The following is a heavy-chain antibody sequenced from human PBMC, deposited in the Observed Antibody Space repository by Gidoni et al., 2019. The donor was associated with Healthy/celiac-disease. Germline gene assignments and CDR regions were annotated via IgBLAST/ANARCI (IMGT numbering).Heavy chain of an antibody. J-gene: IGHJ3*02. Sequence: VQLVESGGGFLQQGRSLRLSCTSSGLASGDSAMSWVRQGPGKGLEWVGVSRSKAYAETTEYAAAVKGKFTITRDDDKSIAYLQMNSMKTEDNAVYYYTFDSSGYCSKDAFDNWGQGTMVTVSS. CDR1: GLASGDSA. CDR3: TFDSSGYCSKDAFDN. D-gene: IGHD3-22*01. V-gene: IGHV3-49*04. CDR2: SRSKAYAETT.